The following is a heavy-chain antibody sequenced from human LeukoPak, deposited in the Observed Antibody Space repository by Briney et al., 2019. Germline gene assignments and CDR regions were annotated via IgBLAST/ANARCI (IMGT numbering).Heavy chain of an antibody. J-gene: IGHJ4*02. D-gene: IGHD4-11*01. V-gene: IGHV4-30-2*01. CDR2: IYHSGST. CDR3: ARGMATVTTSAGPFDY. CDR1: GGSISSGGYS. Sequence: SETLSLTCAVSGGSISSGGYSWSWIRQPPGKGLEWIGYIYHSGSTYYNPSLKSRVTISVDRSKNQFSLKLSSVTAADTAVYYCARGMATVTTSAGPFDYWGQGTLVTVSS.